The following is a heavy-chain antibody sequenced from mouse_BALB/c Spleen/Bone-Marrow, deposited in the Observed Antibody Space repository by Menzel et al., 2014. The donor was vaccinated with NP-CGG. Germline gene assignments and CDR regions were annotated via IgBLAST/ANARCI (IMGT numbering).Heavy chain of an antibody. J-gene: IGHJ1*01. CDR1: GFTFSSFG. V-gene: IGHV5-17*02. Sequence: VQLQQSGGGLVQPGGSRKLSCAASGFTFSSFGMHWVRQAPEEGLEWVAYISSGSSTIYYADTVKGRFTISRDNPKNTLFLQMTSLRSEDTAMYYCARDRYDEYFDVWGAGTTVTVSS. CDR2: ISSGSSTI. CDR3: ARDRYDEYFDV. D-gene: IGHD2-14*01.